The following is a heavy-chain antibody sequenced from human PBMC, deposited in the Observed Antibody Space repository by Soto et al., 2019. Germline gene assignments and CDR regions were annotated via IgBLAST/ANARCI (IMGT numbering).Heavy chain of an antibody. V-gene: IGHV3-30-3*01. Sequence: ESGGGVVQPGRSLRLSCAASGFTFSSYAMHWVRQAPGKGLEWVAVISYDGSNKYYADSVKGRFTISRDNSKNTLYLQMNSLRAEDTAVYYCARASAAGYEYYFDYWGQGTLVTVSS. CDR2: ISYDGSNK. CDR1: GFTFSSYA. CDR3: ARASAAGYEYYFDY. D-gene: IGHD6-13*01. J-gene: IGHJ4*02.